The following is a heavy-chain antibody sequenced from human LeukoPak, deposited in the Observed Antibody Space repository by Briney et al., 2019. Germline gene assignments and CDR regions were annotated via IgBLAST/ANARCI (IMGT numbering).Heavy chain of an antibody. D-gene: IGHD3-10*02. Sequence: PGGSLRLSCAVSGFPLSSYGMHGVPEAPGKGVEWVAFIRYEESKKYNAGSVKGRFTISRDNSKNTLYLQMNSLRAEDTAVYYCARDFGPYYYFHGAFDIWGQGTMVTVSS. CDR1: GFPLSSYG. J-gene: IGHJ3*02. CDR3: ARDFGPYYYFHGAFDI. V-gene: IGHV3-30*02. CDR2: IRYEESKK.